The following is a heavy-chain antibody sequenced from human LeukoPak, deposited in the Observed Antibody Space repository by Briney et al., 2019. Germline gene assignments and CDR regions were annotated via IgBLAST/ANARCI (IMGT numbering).Heavy chain of an antibody. CDR1: GGSISSYY. V-gene: IGHV4-4*07. Sequence: SETLSLTCTVSGGSISSYYWSWIRQPAGKGLEWIGRIYTSGSTNYNPSLKSRVTMSVDTSKNQFSLKLSSVTAADTAVCYCARAMPRNYYDSSGRYDAFDIWGQGTMVTVSS. CDR2: IYTSGST. D-gene: IGHD3-22*01. CDR3: ARAMPRNYYDSSGRYDAFDI. J-gene: IGHJ3*02.